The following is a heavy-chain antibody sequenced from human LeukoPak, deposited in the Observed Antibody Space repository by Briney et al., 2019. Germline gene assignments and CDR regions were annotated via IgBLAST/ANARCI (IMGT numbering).Heavy chain of an antibody. J-gene: IGHJ3*02. CDR2: ISAYNGNT. Sequence: ASVKVSCKASGNTFTSYGISWVRQAPGQGLEWMGWISAYNGNTNYAQKLQGRGTMTTDTSTSTAYMELRSLRSDDTAVYYCAGPGIAAAGSPNAFDIWGQGTMVTVSS. CDR3: AGPGIAAAGSPNAFDI. CDR1: GNTFTSYG. D-gene: IGHD6-13*01. V-gene: IGHV1-18*01.